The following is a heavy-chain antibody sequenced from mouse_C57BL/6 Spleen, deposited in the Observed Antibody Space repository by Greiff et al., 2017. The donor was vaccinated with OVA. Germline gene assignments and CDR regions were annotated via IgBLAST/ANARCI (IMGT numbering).Heavy chain of an antibody. CDR2: ISYDGSN. J-gene: IGHJ4*01. CDR1: GYSITSGYY. D-gene: IGHD1-3*01. CDR3: ARGKELYYAMDY. V-gene: IGHV3-6*01. Sequence: EVQLQQSGPGLVKPSQSLSLTCSVTGYSITSGYYWNWIRQFPGNKPEWMGYISYDGSNNYNPSLKNRISITRDTSKNQFFLKLNSVTTEDTATYYCARGKELYYAMDYWGQGTSVTVSS.